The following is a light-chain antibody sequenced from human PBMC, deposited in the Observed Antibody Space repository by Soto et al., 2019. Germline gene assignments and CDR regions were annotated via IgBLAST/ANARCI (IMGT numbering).Light chain of an antibody. Sequence: EIVMTQSPATLSVSPGESATLSCRASQSVGTNLAWYPQKPGQAPRLLIYCTSIRATGVPARFTGSGSGTEFSLTIRSLQSEDFEIFYCQQYNSWPPITFGQGTRLEI. CDR2: CTS. CDR1: QSVGTN. V-gene: IGKV3-15*01. J-gene: IGKJ5*01. CDR3: QQYNSWPPIT.